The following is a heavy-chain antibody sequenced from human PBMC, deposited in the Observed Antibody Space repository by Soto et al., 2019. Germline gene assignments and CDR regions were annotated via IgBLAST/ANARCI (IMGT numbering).Heavy chain of an antibody. Sequence: PSQTLSLTVTVSGGSISSGDYYCSWIRQPPGNGLKWIGYIYYSGSTYYNPSLNGRVTISVYTSKNQFSLKLSSVTAADTAVDYSARVSSVIVATIPYYGMDVSRQGTKV. CDR2: IYYSGST. J-gene: IGHJ6*02. D-gene: IGHD5-12*01. CDR3: ARVSSVIVATIPYYGMDV. V-gene: IGHV4-30-4*01. CDR1: GGSISSGDYY.